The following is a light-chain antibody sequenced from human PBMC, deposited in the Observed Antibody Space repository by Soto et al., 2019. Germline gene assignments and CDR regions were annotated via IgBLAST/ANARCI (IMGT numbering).Light chain of an antibody. J-gene: IGKJ1*01. CDR3: QHYNSYSLT. CDR2: DAS. V-gene: IGKV1-5*01. Sequence: DIQMTQSPSSLSASVEDRVIITCRASQSISNHLNWYQQKPGKAPKLLIYDASSLEGGVPSRFSGSGSGTEFTLTISSLQPDDFATYYCQHYNSYSLTFGQGTKVDIK. CDR1: QSISNH.